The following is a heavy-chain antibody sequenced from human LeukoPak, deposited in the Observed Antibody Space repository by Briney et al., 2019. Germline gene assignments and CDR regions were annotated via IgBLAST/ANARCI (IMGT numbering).Heavy chain of an antibody. CDR3: ARVWTSIVYNWFDP. D-gene: IGHD6-6*01. V-gene: IGHV4-34*01. CDR2: INHSGST. Sequence: SETLSLTCAAYGGSFSGYYWSWIRQPPGKGLEWIGEINHSGSTNYNPSLKSRVTISVDTSKNQFSLKLSSVTAADTAVYYCARVWTSIVYNWFDPWGQGTLVTVSS. CDR1: GGSFSGYY. J-gene: IGHJ5*02.